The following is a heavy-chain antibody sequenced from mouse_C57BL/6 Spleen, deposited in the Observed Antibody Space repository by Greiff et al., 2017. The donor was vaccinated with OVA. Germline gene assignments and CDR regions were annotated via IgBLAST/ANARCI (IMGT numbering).Heavy chain of an antibody. Sequence: EVQLQQSGPELVKPGASVKISCKASGYTFTDYYLNWVKQSHGKSLEWIGDITPNNGGTSYNQQFKGKATLPVDKSSSTAYMELRSLTSQDSAVYYCAREFITTVVHPFAYWGQGTLVTVSA. CDR1: GYTFTDYY. D-gene: IGHD1-1*01. V-gene: IGHV1-26*01. J-gene: IGHJ3*01. CDR2: ITPNNGGT. CDR3: AREFITTVVHPFAY.